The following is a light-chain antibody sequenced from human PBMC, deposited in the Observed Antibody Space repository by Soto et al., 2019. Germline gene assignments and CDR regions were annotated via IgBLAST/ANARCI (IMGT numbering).Light chain of an antibody. CDR1: QSVSSN. Sequence: EIVMTQSPATLSVSPGERATLSCRASQSVSSNLAWYQQKPGQAPRLLIYGASTRATGIPARFSGSGSGTEFNITISSLQSEDFAVYYCQQYNNWPPWTFGQGTKLEIK. J-gene: IGKJ2*02. CDR3: QQYNNWPPWT. CDR2: GAS. V-gene: IGKV3-15*01.